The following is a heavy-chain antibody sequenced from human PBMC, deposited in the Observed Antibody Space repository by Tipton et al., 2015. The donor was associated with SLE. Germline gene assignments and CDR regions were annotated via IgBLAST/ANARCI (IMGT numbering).Heavy chain of an antibody. D-gene: IGHD1-26*01. V-gene: IGHV3-30*04. CDR1: GFTFSSYA. CDR3: AREWGLGPLDY. CDR2: ISYDGSNK. J-gene: IGHJ4*02. Sequence: SLRLSCAASGFTFSSYAMHWVRQAPGKGLEWVAVISYDGSNKYYADSVEGRFTISRDNSKNTLYLQMSSLRAEDTAVYYCAREWGLGPLDYWGQGTLVTVSS.